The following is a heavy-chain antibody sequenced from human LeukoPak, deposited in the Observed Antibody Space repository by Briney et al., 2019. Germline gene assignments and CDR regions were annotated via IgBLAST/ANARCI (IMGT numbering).Heavy chain of an antibody. CDR2: IYYSGST. Sequence: SETLSLTCTVSGGSISIYYWSWIRQPPGKGLEWIGYIYYSGSTNYNPSLKSRVTISVDTSKNQFSLKLSSVTAADTAVYYCARDRVVTDLYYYYGMDVWGQGTTVTVSS. J-gene: IGHJ6*02. CDR3: ARDRVVTDLYYYYGMDV. V-gene: IGHV4-59*01. CDR1: GGSISIYY. D-gene: IGHD2-21*02.